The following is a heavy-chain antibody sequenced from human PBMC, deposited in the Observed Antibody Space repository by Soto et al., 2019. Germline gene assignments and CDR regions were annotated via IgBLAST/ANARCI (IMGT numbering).Heavy chain of an antibody. CDR1: GYTFTSYG. V-gene: IGHV1-18*01. D-gene: IGHD1-1*01. J-gene: IGHJ6*03. Sequence: ASVKVSCKASGYTFTSYGISWVRQAPGQGLEWMGWISAYNGNTNYAQKLQGRVTMTTDTSTSTAYMELRSLRSDDTAVYYCARVITGTDRTYYYYMDVWGKGTTVTVSS. CDR2: ISAYNGNT. CDR3: ARVITGTDRTYYYYMDV.